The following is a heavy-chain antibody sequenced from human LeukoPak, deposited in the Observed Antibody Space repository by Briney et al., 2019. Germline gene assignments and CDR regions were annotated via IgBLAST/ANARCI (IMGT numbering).Heavy chain of an antibody. V-gene: IGHV3-23*01. J-gene: IGHJ6*04. CDR1: GFTFSSYG. CDR3: AELGITMIGGV. D-gene: IGHD3-10*02. CDR2: MSGSGNT. Sequence: GGSLRLSCVVSGFTFSSYGVSWVRQAPGKGLEWVSTMSGSGNTYYADSVKGRFTISRDNAKNSLYLQMNSLRAEDTAVYYCAELGITMIGGVWGKGTTVTISS.